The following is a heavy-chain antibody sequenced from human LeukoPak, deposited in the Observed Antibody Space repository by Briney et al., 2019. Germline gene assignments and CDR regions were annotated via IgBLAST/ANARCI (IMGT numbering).Heavy chain of an antibody. Sequence: RAGGSLRLSCAASGFTFSSYSMNWVRQAPGKGLEWVSYISSSGSTIYYADSVKGRFTISRDNAKNSLYLQMNSLRAEDTAVYYCARVQNSYHYDSSGYVYYWGQGTLVTVSS. CDR3: ARVQNSYHYDSSGYVYY. CDR1: GFTFSSYS. V-gene: IGHV3-48*04. CDR2: ISSSGSTI. D-gene: IGHD3-22*01. J-gene: IGHJ4*02.